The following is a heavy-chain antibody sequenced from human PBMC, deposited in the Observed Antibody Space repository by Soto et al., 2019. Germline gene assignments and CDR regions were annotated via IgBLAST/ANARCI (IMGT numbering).Heavy chain of an antibody. CDR2: ISGGGGTT. J-gene: IGHJ5*02. CDR1: GFTFSSYA. CDR3: SKYSGSSTIPAA. Sequence: GGSLRLSCAASGFTFSSYAMSWVRQAPGKGLEWVSAISGGGGTTYYADSVQGRFSLSRDDSKNSAYLLMNSLKTEDTAIYYCSKYSGSSTIPAALGQGTLVTVSS. D-gene: IGHD1-26*01. V-gene: IGHV3-23*01.